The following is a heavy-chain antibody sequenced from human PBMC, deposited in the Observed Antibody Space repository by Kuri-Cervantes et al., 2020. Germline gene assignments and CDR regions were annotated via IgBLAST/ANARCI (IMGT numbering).Heavy chain of an antibody. CDR2: IIPIFGTA. CDR1: GGTFSSYA. D-gene: IGHD6-13*01. CDR3: ASTAPRQQPYSTLDY. V-gene: IGHV1-69*13. J-gene: IGHJ4*02. Sequence: SVKVSCKASGGTFSSYAISWVRQAPGQGLEWMGGIIPIFGTANYAQKFQGRVTITADESTSTAYMELSSRASEDPAVYYCASTAPRQQPYSTLDYWGQGTLVTVSS.